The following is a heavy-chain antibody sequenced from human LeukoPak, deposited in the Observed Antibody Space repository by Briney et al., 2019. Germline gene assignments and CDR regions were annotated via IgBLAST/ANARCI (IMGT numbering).Heavy chain of an antibody. CDR1: GYSFTSYW. Sequence: GESLKISCKGSGYSFTSYWIGWVRQMPGKGLEWMGIIYPGDSDTRYGPSFQGQVTISADKSISTAYLQWSSLKASDTAMYYCARQISSSYYYYYYMDVWGKGTTVTVSS. CDR3: ARQISSSYYYYYYMDV. CDR2: IYPGDSDT. V-gene: IGHV5-51*01. J-gene: IGHJ6*03. D-gene: IGHD6-6*01.